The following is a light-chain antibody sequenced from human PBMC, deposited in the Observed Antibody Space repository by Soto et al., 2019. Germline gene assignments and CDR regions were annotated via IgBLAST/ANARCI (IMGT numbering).Light chain of an antibody. CDR2: DVS. CDR3: GSYTNGSPLCV. CDR1: SSDAGAFNY. Sequence: QSALSRPASVSGSPGQSIPISCNRTSSDAGAFNYVSWYQQHPGKAPKLVIYDVSDWPSGVSNRFSGSKSGNTASLTISGLQAEDEADYYCGSYTNGSPLCVFGTGTKVTVL. J-gene: IGLJ1*01. V-gene: IGLV2-14*03.